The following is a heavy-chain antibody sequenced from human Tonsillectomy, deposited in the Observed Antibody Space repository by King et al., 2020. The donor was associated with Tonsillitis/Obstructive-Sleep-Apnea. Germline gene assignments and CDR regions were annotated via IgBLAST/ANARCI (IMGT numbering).Heavy chain of an antibody. CDR1: GFTFSSYA. V-gene: IGHV3-23*04. J-gene: IGHJ4*02. Sequence: VQLVESGGGLVQPGGSLRLSCAASGFTFSSYAMTWVRQAPGKGLEWVSAISASGGSTYYADSVRGQFTISRDNSKSTLYLQMNSLRAEDTAVYYCAKLVALRDTYFDYWGQGTLVTVSS. CDR3: AKLVALRDTYFDY. CDR2: ISASGGST. D-gene: IGHD5-12*01.